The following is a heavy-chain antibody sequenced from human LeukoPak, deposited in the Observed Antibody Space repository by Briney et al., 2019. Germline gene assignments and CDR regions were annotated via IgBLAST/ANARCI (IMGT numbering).Heavy chain of an antibody. CDR1: GYTFTSYD. CDR3: AKRSDRGVNDY. D-gene: IGHD3-10*01. Sequence: GASVKVSCKASGYTFTSYDINWVRQATGQGLEWMGWMNPNSGNTGYAQKFQGRVTVTRNTSISTAYMELSSLRSEDTAVCYCAKRSDRGVNDYWGQGTLVTVSS. CDR2: MNPNSGNT. V-gene: IGHV1-8*01. J-gene: IGHJ4*02.